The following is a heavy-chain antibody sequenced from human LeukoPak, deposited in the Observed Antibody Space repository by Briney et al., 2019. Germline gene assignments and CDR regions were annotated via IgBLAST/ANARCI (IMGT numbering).Heavy chain of an antibody. J-gene: IGHJ4*02. CDR3: ARGGKWLHLLLYFDS. V-gene: IGHV3-11*01. CDR2: ISSSGSTI. CDR1: GFTFSDYY. D-gene: IGHD5-12*01. Sequence: GGSLRLSCAASGFTFSDYYMSWIRQAPGKGLEWVSYISSSGSTIYYADSVKGRFTISRDNTNNSLYLQMNSLRAEDTAVYYCARGGKWLHLLLYFDSWGQGTLVTVSS.